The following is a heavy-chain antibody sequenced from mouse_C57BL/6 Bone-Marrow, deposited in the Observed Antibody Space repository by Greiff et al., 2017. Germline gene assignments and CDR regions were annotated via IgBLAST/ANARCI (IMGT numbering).Heavy chain of an antibody. J-gene: IGHJ4*01. CDR3: ARYYGSNYAMGY. V-gene: IGHV1-69*01. CDR1: GYTFTSYW. Sequence: QVQLQQPGAELVMPGASVKLSCKASGYTFTSYWMHWVKQRPGQGLEWIGEIDPSDSYTNYNQKFKGKSTLTVDKSSSTAYMQLSSLTSEDSAVYYCARYYGSNYAMGYWGQGTSVTVSS. D-gene: IGHD1-1*01. CDR2: IDPSDSYT.